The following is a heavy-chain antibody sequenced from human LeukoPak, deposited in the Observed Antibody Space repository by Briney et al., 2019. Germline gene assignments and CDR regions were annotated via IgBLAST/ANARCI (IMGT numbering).Heavy chain of an antibody. V-gene: IGHV4-39*07. D-gene: IGHD2-15*01. CDR2: IYYSGST. J-gene: IGHJ6*03. CDR3: ARVGRYCSGGSCYSEDYYYYMDV. CDR1: GGCLSSSSYY. Sequence: SETLSLTCTVSGGCLSSSSYYWGWIRQPPGKGLEWIGSIYYSGSTYYYPSLKSRVTISVDTSKNQFSLKLSSVTAAATAVYYCARVGRYCSGGSCYSEDYYYYMDVWGKGTTVTVSS.